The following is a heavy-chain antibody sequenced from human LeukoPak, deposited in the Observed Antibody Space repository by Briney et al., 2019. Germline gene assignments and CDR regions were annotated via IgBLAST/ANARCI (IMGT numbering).Heavy chain of an antibody. CDR3: AKDGSGNYGPLDY. CDR2: ISWNSGSI. V-gene: IGHV3-9*01. J-gene: IGHJ4*02. D-gene: IGHD3-3*01. CDR1: GFTFDDYA. Sequence: PGGSLRLSCAASGFTFDDYAMHWVRQAPGKGLEWVSGISWNSGSIGYADSVKGRFTISRDNAKNSLYLQMNSLRAEDTALYYCAKDGSGNYGPLDYWGQGTLVTVSS.